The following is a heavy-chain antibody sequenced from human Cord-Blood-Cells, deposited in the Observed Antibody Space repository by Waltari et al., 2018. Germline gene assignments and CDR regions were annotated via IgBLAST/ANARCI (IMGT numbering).Heavy chain of an antibody. CDR1: GFSPSTSGVG. Sequence: QITLKESGPTLVKPTQTLPLTCTFSGFSPSTSGVGVGWIRQPPGKALEWLALIYWDDDKRYSPSLKSRLTITKDTSKNQVVLTMTNMDPVDTATYYCAHRRVGWATYYFDYWGQGTLVTVSS. CDR3: AHRRVGWATYYFDY. CDR2: IYWDDDK. J-gene: IGHJ4*02. D-gene: IGHD6-19*01. V-gene: IGHV2-5*02.